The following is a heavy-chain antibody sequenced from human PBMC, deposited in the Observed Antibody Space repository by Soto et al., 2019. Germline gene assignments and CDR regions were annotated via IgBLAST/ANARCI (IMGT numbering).Heavy chain of an antibody. V-gene: IGHV1-69*13. J-gene: IGHJ4*02. CDR2: IVPIYRTA. Sequence: GCPVKGSCKGSGGTFSRYRIKRGRQAPGQGLEWVGGIVPIYRTAGYEKKFTGRGTITADESARTSYMELRSLKSQDTAVYYCVRDSGAKLSSSWGQGTLVTVSS. D-gene: IGHD6-13*01. CDR3: VRDSGAKLSSS. CDR1: GGTFSRYR.